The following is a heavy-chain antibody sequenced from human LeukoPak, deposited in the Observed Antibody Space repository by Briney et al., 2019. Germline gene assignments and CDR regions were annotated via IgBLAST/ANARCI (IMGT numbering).Heavy chain of an antibody. CDR2: ISSGSSYI. V-gene: IGHV3-21*01. CDR3: ARGEIYTSGWTPSNY. CDR1: GFTFSNYE. D-gene: IGHD6-19*01. J-gene: IGHJ4*02. Sequence: AGGSLRLSCAASGFTFSNYEMNWVRQAPGKGLEWVSSISSGSSYIYFADSLKGRFTISRDNAKNSLYLQMNSLRAEDTAVYYCARGEIYTSGWTPSNYWGQGTLVTVSS.